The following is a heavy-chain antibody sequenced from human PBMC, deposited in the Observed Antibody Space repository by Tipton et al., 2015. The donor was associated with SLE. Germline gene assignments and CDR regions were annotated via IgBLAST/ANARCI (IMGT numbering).Heavy chain of an antibody. D-gene: IGHD6-19*01. Sequence: TLSLTCSVSGASLSCDVYYWSWIRQLPGKGLEWIGYIYNTGNTYYNPSRKSRVTMSVDTSKNQFSLKVNSVTAADTALYYCARAVAGNSEYFDYWGHGILVTVSS. J-gene: IGHJ4*01. CDR3: ARAVAGNSEYFDY. CDR2: IYNTGNT. CDR1: GASLSCDVYY. V-gene: IGHV4-31*03.